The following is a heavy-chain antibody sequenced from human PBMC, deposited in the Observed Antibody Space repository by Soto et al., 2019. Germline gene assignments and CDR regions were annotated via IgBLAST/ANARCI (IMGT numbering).Heavy chain of an antibody. CDR3: AMSPNGYFDL. J-gene: IGHJ2*01. CDR1: GFTFDDYA. CDR2: ISLNSGSI. Sequence: EVQLVESGGGLVQPGRSLRLSCAASGFTFDDYAMHWVRQAPGKGLEWVSGISLNSGSIGYADSVKGRFTISRDNAKNSLYQQMNSLRAEDTAFYYCAMSPNGYFDLCGSGTLVTVSS. V-gene: IGHV3-9*01.